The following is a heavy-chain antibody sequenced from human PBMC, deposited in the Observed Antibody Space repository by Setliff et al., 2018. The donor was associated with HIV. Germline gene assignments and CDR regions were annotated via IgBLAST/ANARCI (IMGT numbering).Heavy chain of an antibody. Sequence: GGSLRLSCASSGFTFSSYAMTWVRQAPGKGLECVAVISGSGGDTYYADSVKGRFVISRDNSKNTMYLQMNSLRVEDTAVYYCARGPISSSWSDALDIWGQGTMVTVSS. CDR2: ISGSGGDT. CDR1: GFTFSSYA. V-gene: IGHV3-23*01. J-gene: IGHJ3*02. D-gene: IGHD6-13*01. CDR3: ARGPISSSWSDALDI.